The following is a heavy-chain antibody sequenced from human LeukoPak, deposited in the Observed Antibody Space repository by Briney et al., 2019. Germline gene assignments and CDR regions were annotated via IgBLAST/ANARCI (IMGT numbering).Heavy chain of an antibody. CDR1: GGTFSSYA. CDR3: TTHRLWFGDEWGLGY. Sequence: EASVKVSCKASGGTFSSYAISWVRQAPGQGLEWMGGIIPIFGTANYAQKFQGRVTITTDESTSTAYMELSSLRSEDTAVYYCTTHRLWFGDEWGLGYWGQGTLVTVSS. D-gene: IGHD3-10*01. J-gene: IGHJ4*02. V-gene: IGHV1-69*05. CDR2: IIPIFGTA.